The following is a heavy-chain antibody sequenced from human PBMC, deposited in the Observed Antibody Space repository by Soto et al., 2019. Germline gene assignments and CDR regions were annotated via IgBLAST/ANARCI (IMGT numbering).Heavy chain of an antibody. Sequence: SETLSLTCTVSGGSISGHYWIWIRQPPGEGMEWIGYIFYSGSTTYNPSLKSRVTISVDTSKNQFSLKLSSVTAADTAVYYCARDEDGSGSFDYWGQGTLVTVSS. V-gene: IGHV4-59*11. CDR2: IFYSGST. CDR3: ARDEDGSGSFDY. D-gene: IGHD3-3*01. CDR1: GGSISGHY. J-gene: IGHJ4*02.